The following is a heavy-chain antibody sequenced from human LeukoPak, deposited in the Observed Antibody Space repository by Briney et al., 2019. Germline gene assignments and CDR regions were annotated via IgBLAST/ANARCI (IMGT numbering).Heavy chain of an antibody. V-gene: IGHV5-51*01. CDR3: ARLLPRVVPAAVTGWFDP. CDR1: GYSFTSYW. CDR2: IYPGDSDT. Sequence: HGESLKISCKGSGYSFTSYWIGWVRQMPGKGLEWMGIIYPGDSDTRYSPSFQGQVTISADKSISTAYLQWSSLKASDTAMYYCARLLPRVVPAAVTGWFDPWGQGTLVTVSS. D-gene: IGHD2-2*01. J-gene: IGHJ5*02.